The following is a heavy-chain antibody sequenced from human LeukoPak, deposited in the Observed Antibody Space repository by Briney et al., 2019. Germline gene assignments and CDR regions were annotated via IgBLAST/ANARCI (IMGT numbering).Heavy chain of an antibody. V-gene: IGHV3-23*01. Sequence: GGSLRLSCAASGFTFSSYAMTWVRQAPGKGLEWVSSISGGSGSTYYADSVKGRFTISRDNSKNTLSLQMNSLRAEDTAVYYCAKESGYSGKPLDYWGQGTLVTVSS. CDR3: AKESGYSGKPLDY. D-gene: IGHD6-13*01. J-gene: IGHJ4*02. CDR1: GFTFSSYA. CDR2: ISGGSGST.